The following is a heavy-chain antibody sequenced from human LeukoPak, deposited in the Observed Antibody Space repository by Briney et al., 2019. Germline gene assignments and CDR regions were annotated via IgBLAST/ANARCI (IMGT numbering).Heavy chain of an antibody. J-gene: IGHJ3*02. CDR2: ISYDGSNK. CDR3: ALYSYGDDAFDI. V-gene: IGHV3-30*03. CDR1: GFTFSSYG. D-gene: IGHD5-18*01. Sequence: GGSLRLSCAASGFTFSSYGMHWVRQAPGKGLEWVAVISYDGSNKYYADSVKGRFTISRDNSKNTLYLKMNSLRAEDTAVYYCALYSYGDDAFDIWGQGTMVTVSS.